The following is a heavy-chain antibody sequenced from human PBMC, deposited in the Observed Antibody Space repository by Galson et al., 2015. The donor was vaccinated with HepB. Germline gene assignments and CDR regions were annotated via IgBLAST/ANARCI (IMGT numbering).Heavy chain of an antibody. D-gene: IGHD2-15*01. V-gene: IGHV5-10-1*01. Sequence: QSGAEVKKPGESLRISCKVSGYSFTTYWITWVRQMPGKGLEWMGTIDPSDSYTKYSPSFQGHVTISADKSVSTAYLQWSSLKASDTAMYYCARTPWEGYCCSGGCYPDYWGQGTLVTVSS. J-gene: IGHJ4*02. CDR3: ARTPWEGYCCSGGCYPDY. CDR1: GYSFTTYW. CDR2: IDPSDSYT.